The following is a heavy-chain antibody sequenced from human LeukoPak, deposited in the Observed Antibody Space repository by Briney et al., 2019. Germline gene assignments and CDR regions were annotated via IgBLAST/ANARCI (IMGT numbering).Heavy chain of an antibody. D-gene: IGHD6-13*01. J-gene: IGHJ6*03. V-gene: IGHV3-11*04. Sequence: GGSLRLSCAASGFTFSDHSMSWIRQSPGKGLEWVAYITSGGSPMYYVDSVKGRSTISRDNAKNSLFLEVHSLRAEDTGVYYCAREYSEQQLRNIPHYYYYYMDVWGKGTTVSVSS. CDR1: GFTFSDHS. CDR3: AREYSEQQLRNIPHYYYYYMDV. CDR2: ITSGGSPM.